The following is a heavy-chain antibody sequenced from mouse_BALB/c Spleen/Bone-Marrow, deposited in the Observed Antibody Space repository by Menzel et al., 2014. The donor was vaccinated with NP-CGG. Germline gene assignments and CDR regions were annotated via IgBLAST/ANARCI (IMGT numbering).Heavy chain of an antibody. CDR1: EYEFPSHD. J-gene: IGHJ3*01. D-gene: IGHD1-1*01. CDR2: INSDGGST. V-gene: IGHV5-2*01. CDR3: ARHGDYYGSSLFAY. Sequence: EVQGVESGGGLVQPGESLKLSCESNEYEFPSHDMSWVRKTPEKRLELVAAINSDGGSTYYPDTMERRFIISRDNSKKTLHLQMSSLRSEDTAFYYCARHGDYYGSSLFAYWGQGTLVTVSA.